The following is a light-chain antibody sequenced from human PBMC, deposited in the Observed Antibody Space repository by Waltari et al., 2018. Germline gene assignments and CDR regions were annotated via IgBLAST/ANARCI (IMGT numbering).Light chain of an antibody. CDR1: QSVLYSSNNKNY. V-gene: IGKV4-1*01. Sequence: DIVMTQSPDSLAVSLGERDTINGKSSQSVLYSSNNKNYLTWYQQKPGQPPKLLIYWASTRESGVPDRFSGSASGTDFTLTISSLQAEDVAVYYCQQYYSAPYTFGQGTKLEIK. J-gene: IGKJ2*01. CDR3: QQYYSAPYT. CDR2: WAS.